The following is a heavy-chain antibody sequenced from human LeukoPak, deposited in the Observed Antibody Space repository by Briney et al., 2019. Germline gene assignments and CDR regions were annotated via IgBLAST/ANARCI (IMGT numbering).Heavy chain of an antibody. V-gene: IGHV3-23*01. J-gene: IGHJ6*02. Sequence: PGGSLRLSCAASGFTFTSYAMSWVRQAPGKGLEWVSAISGSGGSTYYADSVKGRFTISRDNSKNTLYLQMNSLRAEDTAVYYCAKAPPSSYYYYYGMDVWGQGTTVTVSS. CDR2: ISGSGGST. CDR1: GFTFTSYA. CDR3: AKAPPSSYYYYYGMDV. D-gene: IGHD6-13*01.